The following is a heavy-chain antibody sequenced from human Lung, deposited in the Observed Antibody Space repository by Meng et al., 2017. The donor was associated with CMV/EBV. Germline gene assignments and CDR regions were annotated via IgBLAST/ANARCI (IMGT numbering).Heavy chain of an antibody. Sequence: ASVXVSXKASGYTFTGYNIHWVRQAPGQGLEWMGWINPHSGDTKYAQKFQGRVTLTTDTSINTAYMEVSRLKSDDTAVFFCARLFHTSLGTNYYYGMDVWGQGTXVTVYS. D-gene: IGHD3-10*01. J-gene: IGHJ6*02. CDR2: INPHSGDT. V-gene: IGHV1-2*02. CDR3: ARLFHTSLGTNYYYGMDV. CDR1: GYTFTGYN.